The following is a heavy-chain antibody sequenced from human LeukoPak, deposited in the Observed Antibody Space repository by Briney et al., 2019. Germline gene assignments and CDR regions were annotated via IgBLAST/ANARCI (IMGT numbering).Heavy chain of an antibody. D-gene: IGHD3-22*01. CDR3: ARYDSSAYDAFDI. V-gene: IGHV4-30-4*01. J-gene: IGHJ3*02. Sequence: SETLSLTCTVSGGSISSGDYYWSWIRQPPGKGLEWIGYIYYSGSTYYNPSLKSRVTMSVDTSKNQFSLKLSSVTAADTAVYYCARYDSSAYDAFDIWGQGTMVTVSS. CDR1: GGSISSGDYY. CDR2: IYYSGST.